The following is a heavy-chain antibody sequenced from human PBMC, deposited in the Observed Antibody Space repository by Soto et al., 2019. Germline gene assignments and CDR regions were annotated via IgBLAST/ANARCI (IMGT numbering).Heavy chain of an antibody. CDR3: XXXXYXXXXXGNYYGMDV. V-gene: IGHV3-33*01. Sequence: QVQLVESGGGVVQPGRSLRLSCAASGFTFSSYGMHWVRQAPGKXLEWXAVIWYDGSNKYYADSVKGRFTISRDNSKNXXXXXXXXXXXXXXXXXXXXXXXYXXXXXGNYYGMDVWGQGTTVTVSS. CDR1: GFTFSSYG. CDR2: IWYDGSNK. D-gene: IGHD3-10*01. J-gene: IGHJ6*02.